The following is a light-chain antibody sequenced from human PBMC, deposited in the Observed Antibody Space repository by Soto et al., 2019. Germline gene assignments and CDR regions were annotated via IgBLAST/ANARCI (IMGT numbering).Light chain of an antibody. V-gene: IGKV1-5*01. Sequence: DIQMTQSPSTLSAFVGDRVTITCRASQNINTWLAWYQQKPGKAPKLLIYDVSSLESGVPSRFSGSGSGTELTLTISSLQPDDFATYYCQQYYSYSWTFGQGTKVDIK. CDR2: DVS. J-gene: IGKJ1*01. CDR1: QNINTW. CDR3: QQYYSYSWT.